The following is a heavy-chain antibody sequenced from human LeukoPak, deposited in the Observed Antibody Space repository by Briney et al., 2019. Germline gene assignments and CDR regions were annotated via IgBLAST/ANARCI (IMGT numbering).Heavy chain of an antibody. CDR2: IRYDGFNE. CDR3: AKNLGHYDSSGFLFDY. J-gene: IGHJ4*02. V-gene: IGHV3-30*02. CDR1: GFTFSAYA. Sequence: GGSLRLSCAASGFTFSAYAMHWVRQAAGKGLGWVAFIRYDGFNEYYADSVKGRFTISRDNSKNTVYLQMNSLRAEDTAVYYCAKNLGHYDSSGFLFDYWGQGALVTVSS. D-gene: IGHD3-22*01.